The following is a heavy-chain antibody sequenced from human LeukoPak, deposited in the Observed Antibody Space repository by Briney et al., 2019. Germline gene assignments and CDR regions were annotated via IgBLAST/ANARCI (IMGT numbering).Heavy chain of an antibody. CDR1: GGSISSSSYY. Sequence: PSETLSLTCTVSGGSISSSSYYWGWIRQPPGKGLEWIGSIYYSGSTYYNPSLKSRVTISVDTSKNQFSLKLSSVTAADTAVYYCARLVEMATSNYYYYMDVWGKGTTVTISS. J-gene: IGHJ6*03. D-gene: IGHD5-24*01. CDR3: ARLVEMATSNYYYYMDV. V-gene: IGHV4-39*07. CDR2: IYYSGST.